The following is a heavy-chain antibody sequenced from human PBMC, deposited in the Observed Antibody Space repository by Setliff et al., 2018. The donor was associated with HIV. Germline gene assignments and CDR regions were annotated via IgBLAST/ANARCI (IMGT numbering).Heavy chain of an antibody. D-gene: IGHD3-3*01. J-gene: IGHJ6*03. CDR3: ARESGGVVIKGAYYYYMDV. V-gene: IGHV1-24*01. CDR1: GYTLTELS. Sequence: ASVKVSCKVSGYTLTELSVHWVRQAPGEGLEWMGGFDPEDGETIYAEKFQGRVTMTTDTSTSTAYMELRSLRSDDTAAYYCARESGGVVIKGAYYYYMDVWGKGTTVTVSS. CDR2: FDPEDGET.